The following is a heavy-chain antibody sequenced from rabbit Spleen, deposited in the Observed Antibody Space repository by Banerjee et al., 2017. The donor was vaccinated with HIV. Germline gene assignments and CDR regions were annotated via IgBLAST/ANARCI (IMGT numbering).Heavy chain of an antibody. V-gene: IGHV1S45*01. D-gene: IGHD1-1*01. J-gene: IGHJ6*01. CDR3: GRHISAIDL. CDR2: INTGDTGT. Sequence: QEQLVESGGGLVQPEGSLTLTCTASGFSFSDSVYMSWVRQAPGKGLEWIGCINTGDTGTCYASWAKGRFTISKTSPTTVTLQMTSLTAADTATYFCGRHISAIDLWGQGTLVTVS. CDR1: GFSFSDSVY.